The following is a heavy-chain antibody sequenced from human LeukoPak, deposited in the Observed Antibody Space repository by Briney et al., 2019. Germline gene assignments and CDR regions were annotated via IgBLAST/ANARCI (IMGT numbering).Heavy chain of an antibody. J-gene: IGHJ3*02. Sequence: GGSLRLSCAASGFTFSSYGMHWVRQAPGKGLEWVAFIRYDGSNKYYADSVKGRFTISRDNSKNTLYLQMNSLRAEDTAVYYCAKAHSSNLDDAFDIWGQGTMVTVSS. CDR3: AKAHSSNLDDAFDI. CDR1: GFTFSSYG. D-gene: IGHD6-13*01. V-gene: IGHV3-30*02. CDR2: IRYDGSNK.